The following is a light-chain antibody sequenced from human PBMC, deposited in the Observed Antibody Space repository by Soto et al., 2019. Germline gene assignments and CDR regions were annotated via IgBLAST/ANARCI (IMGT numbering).Light chain of an antibody. Sequence: DIQMTHSPSTLSASVGDRVTITCRASQSISTWLAWYQQKPGKAPKLLVYKESSLESGVPSRFSGSRSGTEFTLTISSLQPDDFATYYCQQYDSSHLTFGVGTKVDIX. CDR1: QSISTW. CDR2: KES. J-gene: IGKJ4*01. V-gene: IGKV1-5*03. CDR3: QQYDSSHLT.